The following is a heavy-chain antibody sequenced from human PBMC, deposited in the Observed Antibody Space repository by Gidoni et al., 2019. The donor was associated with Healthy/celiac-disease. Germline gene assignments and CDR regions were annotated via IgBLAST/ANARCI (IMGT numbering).Heavy chain of an antibody. Sequence: EVQLVQSGAEVKKPGESLKISCKGSGSSFTSYWIGWVRQMPGNGLEWRGIIYPGDSDTRYSPSFQGQVTISADKSISTAYLQWSSLKASDTAMYYCATQRQYGSSSRYYYYGMDVWGQGTTVTVSS. V-gene: IGHV5-51*03. J-gene: IGHJ6*02. D-gene: IGHD6-6*01. CDR2: IYPGDSDT. CDR1: GSSFTSYW. CDR3: ATQRQYGSSSRYYYYGMDV.